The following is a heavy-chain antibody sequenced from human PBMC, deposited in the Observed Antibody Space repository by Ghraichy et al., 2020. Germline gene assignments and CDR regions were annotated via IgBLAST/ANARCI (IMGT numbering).Heavy chain of an antibody. V-gene: IGHV3-30*02. CDR3: AKGGLAASASEKFDP. D-gene: IGHD6-13*01. CDR1: GFTFRSYT. J-gene: IGHJ5*02. Sequence: GGSLRLSCAASGFTFRSYTMHWVRQAPGKGLEWVASIRYDGSSKHYAESVQGRFTVSRDNSKNTVFLQMNSLRTEDSSIYYCAKGGLAASASEKFDPWCQGTQVTVSS. CDR2: IRYDGSSK.